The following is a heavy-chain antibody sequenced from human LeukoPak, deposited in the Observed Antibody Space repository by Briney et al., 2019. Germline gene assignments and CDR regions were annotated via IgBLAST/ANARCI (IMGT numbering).Heavy chain of an antibody. V-gene: IGHV3-30*18. D-gene: IGHD3-10*01. CDR3: AKHSGLYYFDY. CDR1: GFTFSNYG. CDR2: EFYDGSNT. J-gene: IGHJ4*02. Sequence: GGSLRLSCAASGFTFSNYGMHWVRQAPGKGLKWVAVEFYDGSNTYYADSVKGRFTISRDNSKNTLYLQMNSLRTEDTATYYCAKHSGLYYFDYWGQGTLVTVSS.